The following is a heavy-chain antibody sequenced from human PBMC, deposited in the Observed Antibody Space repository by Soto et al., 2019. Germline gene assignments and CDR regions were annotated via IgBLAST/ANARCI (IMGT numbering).Heavy chain of an antibody. CDR2: IFYSGSTTY. CDR3: ARVGSSGWSPDY. V-gene: IGHV4-59*11. D-gene: IGHD6-19*01. J-gene: IGHJ4*02. Sequence: SETLSLTCTVSGGSISGHYWIWIRQPPGEGMEWIGYIFYSGSTTYNNNPSLKSRVTISVDTSKNQFSLRLSSVTAADTAVYYCARVGSSGWSPDYWGQGTLVTVSS. CDR1: GGSISGHY.